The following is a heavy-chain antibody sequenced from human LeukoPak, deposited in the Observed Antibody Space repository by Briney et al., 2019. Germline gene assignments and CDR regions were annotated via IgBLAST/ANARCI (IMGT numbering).Heavy chain of an antibody. V-gene: IGHV3-74*01. J-gene: IGHJ6*02. D-gene: IGHD6-13*01. CDR3: AREYSSSWSPYYYYGMDV. Sequence: GGSLRLSCAASGFTFSSYWMHWVRQAPGKGLVWVSRINSDGSSTSYADSVKGRFTISRDNAKNTLYLQMNSLRAEDTAVYYCAREYSSSWSPYYYYGMDVWGQGTTVTVSS. CDR1: GFTFSSYW. CDR2: INSDGSST.